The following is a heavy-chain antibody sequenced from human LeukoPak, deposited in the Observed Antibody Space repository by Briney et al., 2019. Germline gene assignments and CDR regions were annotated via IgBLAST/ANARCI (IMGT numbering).Heavy chain of an antibody. V-gene: IGHV1-2*06. CDR2: INPNSGGT. Sequence: ASVKVSCKASGYTFTGYYMHWVRQAPGQGLEWMGRINPNSGGTNYAQKFQGRATMTRDTSISKAYMELSRQRYDDTAVYYCARDKYYDYVWGRYRPDYWGQGTLVTVSS. CDR1: GYTFTGYY. CDR3: ARDKYYDYVWGRYRPDY. D-gene: IGHD3-16*02. J-gene: IGHJ4*02.